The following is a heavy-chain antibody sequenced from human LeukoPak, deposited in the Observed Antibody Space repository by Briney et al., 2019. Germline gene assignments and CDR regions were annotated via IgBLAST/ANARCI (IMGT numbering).Heavy chain of an antibody. J-gene: IGHJ4*02. CDR1: GFTFSTYW. D-gene: IGHD3-9*01. CDR3: ARDGYYYDILTGYNKIERGTFDY. V-gene: IGHV3-7*01. CDR2: IKQDGSET. Sequence: GGSLRLSCAASGFTFSTYWMSWVRQAPGKGLEWVANIKQDGSETYYVDSVKGGFTIYRDNAKNSLYLQMNSLRAEDTAVYYCARDGYYYDILTGYNKIERGTFDYWGQGTLVTVSS.